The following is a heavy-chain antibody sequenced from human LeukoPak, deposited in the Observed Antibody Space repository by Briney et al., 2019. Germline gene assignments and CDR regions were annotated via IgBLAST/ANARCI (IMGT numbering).Heavy chain of an antibody. V-gene: IGHV1-69*05. D-gene: IGHD4-11*01. J-gene: IGHJ4*02. CDR3: AGTDYKTYFDS. CDR1: GGTFSSYA. CDR2: IIPIFGTA. Sequence: SVKVSCKASGGTFSSYAISWVRQAPGQGLEWMGRIIPIFGTANYAQKFQGRVTITTDESTSTAYMELSSLRSEDTAVYYCAGTDYKTYFDSWGQGTLVTVSS.